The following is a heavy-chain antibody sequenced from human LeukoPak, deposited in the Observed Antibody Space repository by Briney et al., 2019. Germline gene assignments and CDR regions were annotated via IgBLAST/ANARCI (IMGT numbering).Heavy chain of an antibody. CDR2: ISYDGANK. J-gene: IGHJ4*02. CDR1: GFTFSSYA. Sequence: GGSLRLSCAASGFTFSSYAMSWVRQAPGKGLDWVALISYDGANKYYADSVKGRFTISRDNSKNTLYLQLNSLRVEDTALYYCARENDSYGQPPLDYWGQGTLVTVSS. D-gene: IGHD5-18*01. CDR3: ARENDSYGQPPLDY. V-gene: IGHV3-30-3*01.